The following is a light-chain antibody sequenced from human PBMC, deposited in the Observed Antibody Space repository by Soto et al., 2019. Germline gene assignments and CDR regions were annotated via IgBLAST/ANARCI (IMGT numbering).Light chain of an antibody. CDR2: DVN. CDR3: ATRDNSLSRWV. J-gene: IGLJ3*02. V-gene: IGLV2-11*01. Sequence: QSVLTQPRSVSGSPGQSVTISCTGTSSDVGGYNHVSWYQQHPDKAPKLVIYDVNKRPSGVPDRFSDSKSGNTASLTISGLRSEDEADYYCATRDNSLSRWVFGGGTKLTVL. CDR1: SSDVGGYNH.